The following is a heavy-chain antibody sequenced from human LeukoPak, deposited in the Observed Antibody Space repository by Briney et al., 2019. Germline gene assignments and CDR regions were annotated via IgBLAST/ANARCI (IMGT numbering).Heavy chain of an antibody. CDR3: ARGADGDYQYYYYMDV. Sequence: ASVKVSCKASGYTFTAYYIHWVRQAPGQGLEWMGRINPKNGDTNYAQKFQGRVTMTRDTSISTAYMELSRLRSDDTAMYYCARGADGDYQYYYYMDVWGKGTTVTISS. CDR2: INPKNGDT. V-gene: IGHV1-2*06. D-gene: IGHD4-17*01. CDR1: GYTFTAYY. J-gene: IGHJ6*03.